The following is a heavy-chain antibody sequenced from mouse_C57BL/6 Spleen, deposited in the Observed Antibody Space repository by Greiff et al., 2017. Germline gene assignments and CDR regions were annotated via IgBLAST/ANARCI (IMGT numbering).Heavy chain of an antibody. CDR1: GFTFSSYA. D-gene: IGHD5-1*01. J-gene: IGHJ3*01. CDR2: ISDGGSYT. CDR3: ARGGCSTYRAWFAY. V-gene: IGHV5-4*01. Sequence: EVQLMESGGGLVKPGGSVKLSCAASGFTFSSYAMYWVSQTPEKRLEWVATISDGGSYTYYTDKVKGRFTMSRDNASNKLYLQLSQLKSEDTAMYYVARGGCSTYRAWFAYWGQGTLVTVSA.